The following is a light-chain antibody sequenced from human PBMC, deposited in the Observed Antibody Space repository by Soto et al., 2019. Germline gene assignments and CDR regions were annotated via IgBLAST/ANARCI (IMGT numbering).Light chain of an antibody. Sequence: DIQMTQSPSTLAASLGDTVTMTCRSSSKWLAWYQKKPGKAPKLLIYDVSNLERGVPPRFSGSTSGAESTLTITGLQPDDLGTYYCQHTTDFTVGQGTKVEIK. J-gene: IGKJ2*01. CDR3: QHTTDFT. V-gene: IGKV1-5*01. CDR2: DVS. CDR1: SSSKW.